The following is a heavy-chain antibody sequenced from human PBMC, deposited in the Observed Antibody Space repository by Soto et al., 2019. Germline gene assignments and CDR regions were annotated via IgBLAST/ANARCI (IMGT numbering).Heavy chain of an antibody. CDR1: GLTLSNAW. CDR2: IKNKMEGGTT. Sequence: PGGSLRLSCAASGLTLSNAWVSWVRQAPGKGLEWVGRIKNKMEGGTTDYAAPVKGRFTISRDDSKNMLYLQMNSLITDDTAVYYCAPNWNCDYWGQGTLVTVSS. CDR3: APNWNCDY. J-gene: IGHJ4*02. V-gene: IGHV3-15*01. D-gene: IGHD1-7*01.